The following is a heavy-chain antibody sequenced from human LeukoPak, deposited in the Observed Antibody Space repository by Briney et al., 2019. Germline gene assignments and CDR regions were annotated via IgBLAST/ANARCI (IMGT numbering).Heavy chain of an antibody. CDR2: IYQDGRQK. J-gene: IGHJ4*02. V-gene: IGHV3-7*01. Sequence: GGSLRLSRAASGFTFSRYWLSWVRQAPPTGLEWVDYIYQDGRQKYNMDSPQGRFSLSRDNAKNSMYLQMHSLRAEDTAVCYCARNRGGGYFNQYYFDFWGQGTLVTVSS. CDR3: ARNRGGGYFNQYYFDF. CDR1: GFTFSRYW. D-gene: IGHD3-16*01.